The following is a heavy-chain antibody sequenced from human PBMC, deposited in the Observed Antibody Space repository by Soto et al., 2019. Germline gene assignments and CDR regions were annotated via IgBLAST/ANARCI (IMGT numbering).Heavy chain of an antibody. J-gene: IGHJ6*02. CDR3: ATLYGATYYDFWSGYPYYYGMDV. D-gene: IGHD3-3*01. V-gene: IGHV3-30*03. CDR2: ISYDGSNK. Sequence: GGSLRLSCAASGFTFSSYGMHWVRQAPGKGLEWVAVISYDGSNKYYADSVKGRFTISRDNSKNTLYLQMNSLRAEDTAVYYCATLYGATYYDFWSGYPYYYGMDVWGQGTTVTVSS. CDR1: GFTFSSYG.